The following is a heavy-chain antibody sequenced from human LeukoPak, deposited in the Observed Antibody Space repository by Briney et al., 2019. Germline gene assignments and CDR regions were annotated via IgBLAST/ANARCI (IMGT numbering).Heavy chain of an antibody. CDR3: AKRAYTAMAEYYFDY. CDR2: ISSSSSYI. Sequence: GGSLRLSCAPSGFTFSSYSMNWVRQAPGKGLEWVSSISSSSSYIYYADSVKGRFTISRDNAKNSLYLQMNSLRAEDTAVYYCAKRAYTAMAEYYFDYWGQGTLVTVSS. J-gene: IGHJ4*02. D-gene: IGHD5-18*01. CDR1: GFTFSSYS. V-gene: IGHV3-21*01.